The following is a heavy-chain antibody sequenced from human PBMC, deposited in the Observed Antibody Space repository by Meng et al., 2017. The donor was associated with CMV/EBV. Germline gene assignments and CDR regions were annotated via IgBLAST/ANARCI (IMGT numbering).Heavy chain of an antibody. D-gene: IGHD2-2*01. Sequence: PGLVTPLQVLSLTSLGSGRSITSGYYYWRLTRQPTGKSLGWIGNIDYRDNTPYNTPRISRFIITVDTSLNLCSLTLSSATAADTDGYYGAGVGRTSWYDAWGQGTLVTVSS. V-gene: IGHV4-30-4*08. J-gene: IGHJ5*02. CDR1: GRSITSGYYY. CDR3: AGVGRTSWYDA. CDR2: IDYRDNT.